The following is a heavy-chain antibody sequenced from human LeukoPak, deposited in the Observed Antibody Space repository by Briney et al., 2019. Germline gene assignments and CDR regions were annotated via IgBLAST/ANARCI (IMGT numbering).Heavy chain of an antibody. CDR2: IYYSGST. J-gene: IGHJ4*02. CDR1: GGSVSSGSYY. V-gene: IGHV4-61*01. D-gene: IGHD3-10*01. Sequence: PETLSLTCTVSGGSVSSGSYYWSWIRQPPGKGLEWIGYIYYSGSTNYNPSLKSRVTISVDTSKNQFSLKLSSVTAADTAVYYCARGGSYYYGSGSYSRSLFDYWGQGTLVTVSS. CDR3: ARGGSYYYGSGSYSRSLFDY.